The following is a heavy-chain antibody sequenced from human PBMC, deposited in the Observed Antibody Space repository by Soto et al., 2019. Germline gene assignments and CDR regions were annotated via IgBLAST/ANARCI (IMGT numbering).Heavy chain of an antibody. D-gene: IGHD6-19*01. Sequence: QVQLVESGGDVVQPGRSLRLSCAASGFSFSNYAMHWVRQAPGKGLEWAAVISYDGSNNYYADSVKGRFTISRDNSKNTLYLQMNSLIGEDTAMYYCAGDPYSSGWRNYFDYWGQGTLVTVSS. V-gene: IGHV3-30-3*01. CDR1: GFSFSNYA. CDR2: ISYDGSNN. CDR3: AGDPYSSGWRNYFDY. J-gene: IGHJ4*02.